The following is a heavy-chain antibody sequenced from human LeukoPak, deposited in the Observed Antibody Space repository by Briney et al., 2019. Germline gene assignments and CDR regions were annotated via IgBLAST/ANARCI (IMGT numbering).Heavy chain of an antibody. J-gene: IGHJ6*02. V-gene: IGHV1-18*01. Sequence: ASVKVSCKASGYTFTSYGISWVRQAPGQGLEWMGWISAYNGNTNYAQKLQGRVTTTTDTSTSTAYMELRSLRSDDTAVYYCARDPNDIVVVPAENYYYGMDVWGQGTTVTVSS. D-gene: IGHD2-2*01. CDR1: GYTFTSYG. CDR2: ISAYNGNT. CDR3: ARDPNDIVVVPAENYYYGMDV.